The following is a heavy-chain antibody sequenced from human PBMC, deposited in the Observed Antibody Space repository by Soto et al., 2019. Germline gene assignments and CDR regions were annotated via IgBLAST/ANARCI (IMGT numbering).Heavy chain of an antibody. Sequence: GGSLRLSCAASGFTVSSNYMSWVRQAPGKGLEWVSVIYSGGSTYYADSVKGRFTISRDKSKNTLFLQMNSLRAEDTAVYYCASGCSNGDYFDYWGQGSLVTVSS. D-gene: IGHD3-10*02. J-gene: IGHJ4*02. V-gene: IGHV3-66*01. CDR1: GFTVSSNY. CDR2: IYSGGST. CDR3: ASGCSNGDYFDY.